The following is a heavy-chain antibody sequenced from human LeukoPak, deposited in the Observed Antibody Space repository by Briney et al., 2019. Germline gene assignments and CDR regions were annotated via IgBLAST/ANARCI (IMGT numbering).Heavy chain of an antibody. CDR1: GGSVSSSSYY. CDR3: TRHGCSGGSCYLALAGTDFDY. CDR2: IYYSGAT. J-gene: IGHJ4*02. V-gene: IGHV4-39*01. Sequence: PSETLSLTCTVSGGSVSSSSYYWGWIRQSPGKGLEWIGSIYYSGATYYNPSFKSRVTISVDTSKNQFSLQLSSVTAADTAVHYCTRHGCSGGSCYLALAGTDFDYWGQGTLVTVSS. D-gene: IGHD2-15*01.